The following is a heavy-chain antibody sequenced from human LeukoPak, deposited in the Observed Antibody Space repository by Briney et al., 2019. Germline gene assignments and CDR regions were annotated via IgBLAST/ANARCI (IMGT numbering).Heavy chain of an antibody. CDR1: GGSISSYY. D-gene: IGHD3-10*01. CDR2: IYYTGST. Sequence: SETLSLTCTVSGGSISSYYWSWIRQPPGKGLKWIGYIYYTGSTNYNPSLKSRVTIPVDTSKNQFSLKLSSVTAADTAVYYCARVEEGYGSGRRENYFYYYMDVWGKGTTVTISS. CDR3: ARVEEGYGSGRRENYFYYYMDV. V-gene: IGHV4-59*01. J-gene: IGHJ6*03.